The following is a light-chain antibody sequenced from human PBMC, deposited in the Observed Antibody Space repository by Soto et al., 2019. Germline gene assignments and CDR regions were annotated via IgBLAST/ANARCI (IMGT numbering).Light chain of an antibody. CDR1: QSLLHSNGYNY. J-gene: IGKJ1*01. CDR2: LGS. Sequence: DIVMTQSPLSLGVTPGEPASISCRSSQSLLHSNGYNYLDWYLQKPGQSPQLLIYLGSNRASGVPDRFSGSGSGTDFTLKISRVEAEDVGVYYCMQPLQSWTFGQGTKVDIK. V-gene: IGKV2-28*01. CDR3: MQPLQSWT.